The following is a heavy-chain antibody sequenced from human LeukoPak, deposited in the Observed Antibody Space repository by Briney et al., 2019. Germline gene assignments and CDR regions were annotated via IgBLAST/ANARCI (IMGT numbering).Heavy chain of an antibody. J-gene: IGHJ5*02. D-gene: IGHD2-15*01. V-gene: IGHV5-51*01. CDR1: GYSFTSYW. Sequence: GESPKISCKGSGYSFTSYWIGWVRQMPGKGLEWMGIIYPGDSDTRYSPSFQGQVTISADKSISTAYLQWSSLKASDTAMYYCARGYCSGGSCYEDWFDPWGQGTLVTVSS. CDR3: ARGYCSGGSCYEDWFDP. CDR2: IYPGDSDT.